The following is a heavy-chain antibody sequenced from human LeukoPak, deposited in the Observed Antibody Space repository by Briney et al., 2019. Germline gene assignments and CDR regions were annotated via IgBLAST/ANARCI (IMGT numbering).Heavy chain of an antibody. J-gene: IGHJ4*02. Sequence: GGTLRLSCAASGFTFSSYGMHWVRQAPGKGLEWVAVISYDGSNKYYADSVKGRFTISRDNSKNTLYLQMNSLRAEDTAVYYCAKDQPRYSYGDYFDCWGQGTLVTVSS. CDR2: ISYDGSNK. CDR1: GFTFSSYG. V-gene: IGHV3-30*18. CDR3: AKDQPRYSYGDYFDC. D-gene: IGHD5-18*01.